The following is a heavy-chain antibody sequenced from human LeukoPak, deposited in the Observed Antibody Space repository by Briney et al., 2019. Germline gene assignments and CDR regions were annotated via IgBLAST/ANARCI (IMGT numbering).Heavy chain of an antibody. V-gene: IGHV6-1*01. CDR2: IYYRSKWYN. J-gene: IGHJ5*02. Sequence: SQTLSLTCAISGDSVSSNTAAWNWIRQSPSRGLEWLGRIYYRSKWYNDYEVSVKSRISINPDTSKNQFSLQLNSVTPEDTAVYYRARGSPFVGASMGAVNWFDPWGQGTLVTVSS. CDR1: GDSVSSNTAA. D-gene: IGHD1-26*01. CDR3: ARGSPFVGASMGAVNWFDP.